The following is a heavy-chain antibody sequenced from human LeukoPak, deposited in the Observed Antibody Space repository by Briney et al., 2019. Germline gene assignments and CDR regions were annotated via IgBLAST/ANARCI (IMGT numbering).Heavy chain of an antibody. Sequence: GGSLRLSCAASGFTFSGYGMHWVRQAPDKGLEWVAVIWYDGNNKYYADSVKGRFTISRDNSKNTLYLQMNSLRAEDAAVYYCAKDWGYTTMVSYYFDYWGQGALVTVSS. CDR1: GFTFSGYG. D-gene: IGHD5-18*01. CDR2: IWYDGNNK. J-gene: IGHJ4*02. CDR3: AKDWGYTTMVSYYFDY. V-gene: IGHV3-33*06.